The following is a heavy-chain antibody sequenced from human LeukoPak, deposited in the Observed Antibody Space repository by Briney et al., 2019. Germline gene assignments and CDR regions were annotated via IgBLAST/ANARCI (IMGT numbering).Heavy chain of an antibody. CDR1: GGTFSSYA. CDR3: ARGIIAARPRYYFDY. V-gene: IGHV1-69*05. CDR2: IIPIFGTA. Sequence: GSSVKVSCKASGGTFSSYAISWVRQAPGQWLEWMGGIIPIFGTANYAQKFQGRVTITTDESTSTAYMELSSLRSEDTAVYYCARGIIAARPRYYFDYWGQGTLVTVSS. D-gene: IGHD6-6*01. J-gene: IGHJ4*02.